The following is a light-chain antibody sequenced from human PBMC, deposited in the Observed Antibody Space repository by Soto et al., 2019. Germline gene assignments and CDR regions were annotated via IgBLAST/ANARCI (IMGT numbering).Light chain of an antibody. CDR2: GAS. J-gene: IGKJ5*01. V-gene: IGKV3-20*01. CDR1: QSVSRSY. CDR3: QQYGSSPLT. Sequence: EIVVTQSPGTLSLSPGERATLSCRASQSVSRSYLAWYQQKPGQAPRLLIYGASSRATGIPDRFSGSGSGTDFTLTISSLEPEDFAVYYCQQYGSSPLTFGQGTRLEIK.